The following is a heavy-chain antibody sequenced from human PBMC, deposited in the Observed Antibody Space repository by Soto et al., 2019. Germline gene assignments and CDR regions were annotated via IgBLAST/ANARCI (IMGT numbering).Heavy chain of an antibody. CDR3: ARGEIDYIWGSYRLYYFDY. Sequence: ASVKVSCKASGYTFTSYDINWVRQATGQGLEWMGWMNSNSGNTGYAQKFQGRVTMTRNTSISTAYMELSSLRSEDTAVYYCARGEIDYIWGSYRLYYFDYWGQGTLVTVSS. CDR1: GYTFTSYD. CDR2: MNSNSGNT. D-gene: IGHD3-16*02. V-gene: IGHV1-8*01. J-gene: IGHJ4*02.